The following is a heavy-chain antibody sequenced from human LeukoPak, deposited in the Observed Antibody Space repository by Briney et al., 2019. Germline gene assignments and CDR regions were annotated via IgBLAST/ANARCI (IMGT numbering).Heavy chain of an antibody. CDR1: GGSLRISSYY. Sequence: SQTLSLTCTVSGGSLRISSYYWGWIRQPPGKGLEWIGSIYYSGSTYYNPSLKSRVTISVDTSKNQFSLKLSSVTAADTAVYYCASSTYYYYYYMDVWGKGTTVTISS. J-gene: IGHJ6*03. CDR3: ASSTYYYYYYMDV. CDR2: IYYSGST. V-gene: IGHV4-39*01.